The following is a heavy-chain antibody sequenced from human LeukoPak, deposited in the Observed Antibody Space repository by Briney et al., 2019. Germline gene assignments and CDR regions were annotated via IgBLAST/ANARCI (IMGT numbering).Heavy chain of an antibody. Sequence: PSETLSLTCAVYGGSFSGYYWSWIRQPPGKGLEWIGEINHSGSTNYNPSLKSRVTISVDTSKNQFSLKLSSVTAADTAVYYCAGGQRELLWFGELFSYYYYCMDVWGKGTTVTVSS. CDR1: GGSFSGYY. D-gene: IGHD3-10*01. J-gene: IGHJ6*03. CDR2: INHSGST. CDR3: AGGQRELLWFGELFSYYYYCMDV. V-gene: IGHV4-34*01.